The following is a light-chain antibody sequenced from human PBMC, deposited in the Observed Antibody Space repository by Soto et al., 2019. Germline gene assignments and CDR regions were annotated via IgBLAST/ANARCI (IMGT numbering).Light chain of an antibody. CDR2: GAS. CDR3: QQYGSSPWT. V-gene: IGKV3-20*01. J-gene: IGKJ1*01. CDR1: QSVSSSY. Sequence: EIVLTQSPGTLSLSPGERATLSCRSSQSVSSSYLAWYQQKPGLAPRLLIYGASSRATGIADRFSGSGSGTDFTLTISRLEPEDFAVYYCQQYGSSPWTFGQGTKVDIK.